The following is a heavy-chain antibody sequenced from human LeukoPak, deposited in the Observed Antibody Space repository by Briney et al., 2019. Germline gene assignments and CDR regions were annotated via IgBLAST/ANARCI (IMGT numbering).Heavy chain of an antibody. D-gene: IGHD3-3*01. Sequence: ASVNLSFKASGYTFTSYDINWVRQATGQGLEWMGWMNPNSGNTGYAQKFQGRGTITRNTSISTDYMELRSLRSEDTAVYYCARGPGDFWSGYYKGWGQGTLVTVS. CDR3: ARGPGDFWSGYYKG. V-gene: IGHV1-8*03. CDR2: MNPNSGNT. J-gene: IGHJ4*02. CDR1: GYTFTSYD.